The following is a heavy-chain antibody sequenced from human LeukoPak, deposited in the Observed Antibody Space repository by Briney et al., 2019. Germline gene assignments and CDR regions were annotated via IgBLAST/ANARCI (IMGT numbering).Heavy chain of an antibody. CDR2: ISYDGNNK. Sequence: GGSLRLSCSASGFTFSSYSMHWVRQAPGKGLEWVAVISYDGNNKYDADSVKGRFAISRDNSKNTLYLQMNSLRAEDTAVYYCAKDPRYSSSSYYYGMDVWGQGTTVTVSS. J-gene: IGHJ6*02. V-gene: IGHV3-30*09. CDR1: GFTFSSYS. D-gene: IGHD6-13*01. CDR3: AKDPRYSSSSYYYGMDV.